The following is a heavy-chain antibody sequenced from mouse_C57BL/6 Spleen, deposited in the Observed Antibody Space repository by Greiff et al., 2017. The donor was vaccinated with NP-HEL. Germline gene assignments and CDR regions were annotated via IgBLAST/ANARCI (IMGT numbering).Heavy chain of an antibody. J-gene: IGHJ4*01. D-gene: IGHD2-2*01. CDR1: GYTFTEYT. CDR2: FYPGSGSI. CDR3: ARHEGGIVEVMVTTRADAMDH. Sequence: VKLVESGAELVKPGASVKLSCKASGYTFTEYTIHWVKQRSGQGLEWIGWFYPGSGSIKYNEKFKDKATLIADKSSSTVYMELSRLTSEDSAVYFCARHEGGIVEVMVTTRADAMDHGGQGTSVTVSS. V-gene: IGHV1-62-2*01.